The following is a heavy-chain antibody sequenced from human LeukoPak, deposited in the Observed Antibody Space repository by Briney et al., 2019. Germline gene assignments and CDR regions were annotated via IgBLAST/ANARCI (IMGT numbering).Heavy chain of an antibody. CDR1: GGSISSYY. D-gene: IGHD3-10*01. CDR2: IYYSGST. CDR3: ARGVATMVRGVRYNWFDP. J-gene: IGHJ5*02. V-gene: IGHV4-59*01. Sequence: SETLSLTCTVSGGSISSYYWSWIRQPPGKGLEWIGYIYYSGSTNYNPSLKSRVTISVDTSKNQFSLKLSSVTAADTAVYYCARGVATMVRGVRYNWFDPWGQGTLVTVSS.